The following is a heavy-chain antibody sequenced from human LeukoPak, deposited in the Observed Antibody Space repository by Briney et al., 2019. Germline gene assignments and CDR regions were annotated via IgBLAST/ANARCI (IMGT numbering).Heavy chain of an antibody. V-gene: IGHV3-48*03. Sequence: PGGSLRLSCEASGFIFSSYEMNWVRQAPGKGLKWVSSISNTGNNIYYADSVKGRFTISRDNAKNSLYLQMNSLRAEDTAVYYCARDRARYNWNDHAYWGQGTLVTVSS. CDR1: GFIFSSYE. CDR2: ISNTGNNI. J-gene: IGHJ4*02. D-gene: IGHD1-1*01. CDR3: ARDRARYNWNDHAY.